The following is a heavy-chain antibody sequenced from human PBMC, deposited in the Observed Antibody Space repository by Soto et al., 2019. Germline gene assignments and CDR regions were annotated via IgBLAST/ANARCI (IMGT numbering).Heavy chain of an antibody. D-gene: IGHD2-15*01. CDR3: ARDFATHCSGSTFYPYAY. CDR2: IKHDGSET. Sequence: GGSLRLSCAASGFTFNTFWMSWVRQSPGKGLEWVANIKHDGSETYYVDSVKGRFTISRDNAKNSLFLQMNTLRTEDTAVYYCARDFATHCSGSTFYPYAYWGQGALVTVSS. J-gene: IGHJ4*02. CDR1: GFTFNTFW. V-gene: IGHV3-7*03.